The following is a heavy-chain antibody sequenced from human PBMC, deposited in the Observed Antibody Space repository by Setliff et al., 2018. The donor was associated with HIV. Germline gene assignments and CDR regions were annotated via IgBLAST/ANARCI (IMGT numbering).Heavy chain of an antibody. Sequence: ASVKVSCKASGYTFTRYYIHWVRQAPGQGLEWMGIINPSSGSTSFAQKFQGRVTMTRDTSTSTVYMELSSLRSEDTAVNYCARSLQWGCSSTTCYVGYWGQGTLVTVSS. CDR1: GYTFTRYY. CDR3: ARSLQWGCSSTTCYVGY. D-gene: IGHD2-2*01. CDR2: INPSSGST. V-gene: IGHV1-46*01. J-gene: IGHJ4*02.